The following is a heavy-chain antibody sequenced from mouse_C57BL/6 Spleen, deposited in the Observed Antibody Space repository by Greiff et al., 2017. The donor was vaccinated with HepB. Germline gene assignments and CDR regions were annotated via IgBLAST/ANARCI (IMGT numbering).Heavy chain of an antibody. CDR2: IYPGNSDT. CDR1: GYTFTSYW. Sequence: VQLQQSGTVLARPGASVKMSCKTSGYTFTSYWMHWVKQRPGQGLEWIGAIYPGNSDTSYNQKFKGKAKLTAVTSASTAYMELSSLTNEDSAVYYCTREGDYDRYYAMDYWGQGTSVTVSS. V-gene: IGHV1-5*01. J-gene: IGHJ4*01. D-gene: IGHD2-4*01. CDR3: TREGDYDRYYAMDY.